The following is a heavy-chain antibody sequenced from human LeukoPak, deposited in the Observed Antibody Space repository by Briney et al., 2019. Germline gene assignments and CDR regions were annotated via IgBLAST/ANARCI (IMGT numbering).Heavy chain of an antibody. CDR3: AAHPAGQQLPK. CDR1: GDSISSNNW. Sequence: SETLSLTCAVSGDSISSNNWWNWVRQPPGKGLEWIGEIYHSGITNYSPSLKSRVTISMDKSKNQFSLNLKSVTAADTAVYYCAAHPAGQQLPKWGQGTLVAVSS. V-gene: IGHV4-4*02. CDR2: IYHSGIT. D-gene: IGHD6-13*01. J-gene: IGHJ4*02.